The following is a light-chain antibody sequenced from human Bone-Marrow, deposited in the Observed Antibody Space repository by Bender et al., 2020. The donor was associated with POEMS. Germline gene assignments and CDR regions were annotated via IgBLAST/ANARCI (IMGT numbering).Light chain of an antibody. V-gene: IGLV3-21*03. Sequence: SYVLTQPPSVSVPPGKTACLPCGGNNIGSNTVHWDHRKQGQAPVLSVYDDSDRPSGIPERFSGSNSGNTATLTITRVEVGDEADYYCQVWDSSSDHQVFGGGTKLIVL. J-gene: IGLJ3*02. CDR2: DDS. CDR1: NIGSNT. CDR3: QVWDSSSDHQV.